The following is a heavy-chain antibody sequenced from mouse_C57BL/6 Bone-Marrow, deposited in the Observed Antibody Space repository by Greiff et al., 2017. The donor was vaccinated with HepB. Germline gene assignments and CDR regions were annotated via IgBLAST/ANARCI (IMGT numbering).Heavy chain of an antibody. V-gene: IGHV6-6*01. CDR3: TPLPGDSSDPMDY. D-gene: IGHD3-2*01. Sequence: EVKVEESGGGLVQPGGSMKLSCAASGFTFSDAWMDWVRQSPEKGLEWVAEIRTKANNHATYYAESGKGRFTISRDESKSSVYLQMNSFRAEDTGIYYSTPLPGDSSDPMDYWGQGTSVTVSS. CDR2: IRTKANNHAT. CDR1: GFTFSDAW. J-gene: IGHJ4*01.